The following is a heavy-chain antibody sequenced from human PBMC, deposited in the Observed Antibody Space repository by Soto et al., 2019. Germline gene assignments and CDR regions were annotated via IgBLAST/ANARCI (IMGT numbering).Heavy chain of an antibody. Sequence: SETLSLTCTVSGDSISSGGYYWSWIRQHPGKGLEWIGCSYYSGSAYYNPSLRSRVSISVDTSKNQFSLKLSSVTAADTAVYYCARAGLRSPTWFKPWGQGTQVTVSS. CDR2: SYYSGSA. J-gene: IGHJ5*02. V-gene: IGHV4-31*03. CDR1: GDSISSGGYY. D-gene: IGHD3-3*01. CDR3: ARAGLRSPTWFKP.